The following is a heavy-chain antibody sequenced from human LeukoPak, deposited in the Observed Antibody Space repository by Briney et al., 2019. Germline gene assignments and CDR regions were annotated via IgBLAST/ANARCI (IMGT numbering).Heavy chain of an antibody. Sequence: PGGSLRLSCAASGFTFSSYGMHWVRQAPGKGLEWVAVISYDGSNKYFADSVKGRFTISRDNSKNTPYLQMNSLRAEDTAVYYCAKDFDYWGQGTLVTVSS. V-gene: IGHV3-30*18. CDR2: ISYDGSNK. J-gene: IGHJ4*02. CDR1: GFTFSSYG. CDR3: AKDFDY.